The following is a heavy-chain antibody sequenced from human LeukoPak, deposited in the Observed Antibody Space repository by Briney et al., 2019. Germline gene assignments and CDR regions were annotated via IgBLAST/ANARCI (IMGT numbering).Heavy chain of an antibody. Sequence: ASVKVSCKASGYTFTSYDINWVRQATGQGLEWMGWMNPNSGNTGYAQKFQGRVTMTRNTSISTAYMELSSLRSEDTAVYYCARGAAAGTHYYYYMDVWGKGTTVTVSS. D-gene: IGHD6-13*01. J-gene: IGHJ6*03. CDR1: GYTFTSYD. V-gene: IGHV1-8*01. CDR3: ARGAAAGTHYYYYMDV. CDR2: MNPNSGNT.